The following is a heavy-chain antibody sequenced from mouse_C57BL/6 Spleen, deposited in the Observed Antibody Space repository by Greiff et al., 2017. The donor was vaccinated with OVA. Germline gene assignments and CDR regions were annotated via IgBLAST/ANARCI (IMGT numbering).Heavy chain of an antibody. CDR3: ALYSNYGYFDV. V-gene: IGHV1-52*01. CDR1: GYTFTSYW. D-gene: IGHD2-5*01. CDR2: IDPSDSET. Sequence: QVQLQQPGAELVRPGSSVKLSCKASGYTFTSYWMHWVKQRPIQGLEWIGNIDPSDSETHYNQKFKDKATLTVDKSSSTAYMQLSSLTSEDSAVYYCALYSNYGYFDVWGTGTTVTVSS. J-gene: IGHJ1*03.